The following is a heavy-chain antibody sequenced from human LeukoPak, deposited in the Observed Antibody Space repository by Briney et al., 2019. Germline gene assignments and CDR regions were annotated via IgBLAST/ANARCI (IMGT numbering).Heavy chain of an antibody. Sequence: GGSLRLSSAASGVTFSNYWMHWVRQAPGKGLVWVSRINSDGINTSYADSVKGRFTISRDNAKNTLNLQMNSLRAEDTAVYYCARDLGQYYDTSDNWFDPWGKGTLVTVSS. CDR3: ARDLGQYYDTSDNWFDP. CDR2: INSDGINT. V-gene: IGHV3-74*01. J-gene: IGHJ5*02. D-gene: IGHD3-22*01. CDR1: GVTFSNYW.